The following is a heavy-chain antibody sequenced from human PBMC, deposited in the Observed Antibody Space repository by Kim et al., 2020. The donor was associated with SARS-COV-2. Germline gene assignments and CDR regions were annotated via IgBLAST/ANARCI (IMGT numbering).Heavy chain of an antibody. CDR3: ARGLSGMGYGDYVGFDY. V-gene: IGHV3-30*04. J-gene: IGHJ4*02. Sequence: GGSPRLSCAASGFTFSSYAMHWVRQAPGKGLEWVAVISYDGSNKYYADSVKGRFTISRDNSKNTLYLQMNSLRAEDTAVYYCARGLSGMGYGDYVGFDYWGQGTLVTVSS. CDR2: ISYDGSNK. CDR1: GFTFSSYA. D-gene: IGHD4-17*01.